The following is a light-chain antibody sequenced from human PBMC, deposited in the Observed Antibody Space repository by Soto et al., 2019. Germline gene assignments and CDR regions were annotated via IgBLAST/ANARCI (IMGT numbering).Light chain of an antibody. J-gene: IGKJ5*01. CDR1: QNVNNR. Sequence: EILLTQSPGSLSVFPGERASLSCRASQNVNNRLAWYQQKAGQAPRLLISGASSRATGIPDRFSGSGSGTDFTLTISRLESDDFALYYCQQHGDSPITFGQGTRLEIK. CDR2: GAS. V-gene: IGKV3-20*01. CDR3: QQHGDSPIT.